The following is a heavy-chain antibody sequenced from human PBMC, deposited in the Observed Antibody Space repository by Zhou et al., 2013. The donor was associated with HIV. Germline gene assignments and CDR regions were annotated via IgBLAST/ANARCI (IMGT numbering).Heavy chain of an antibody. J-gene: IGHJ4*02. Sequence: QVQLVQSGAEVKKPGASVKVSCKASGYIFSNYHISWVRQAPGQGLEWMGGIIPIFGTANYAQKFQGRVTITADESTSTAYMELSSLRSEDTAVYYCARGSSGQFDYWGQGTLVTVSS. V-gene: IGHV1-69*13. CDR3: ARGSSGQFDY. CDR1: GYIFSNYH. CDR2: IIPIFGTA. D-gene: IGHD6-19*01.